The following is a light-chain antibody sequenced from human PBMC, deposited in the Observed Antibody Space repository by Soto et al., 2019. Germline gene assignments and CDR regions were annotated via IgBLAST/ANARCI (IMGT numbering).Light chain of an antibody. CDR1: QSISSY. Sequence: DIQMTQSPSSLSASVGNRVTITCRASQSISSYLNWYQQKPGKAPKLLIYAASSLQSGVPSRFSGSGSGTGFTLTISSLQPEDFAFYFCQQTYRIPPTVGQGTRLVIK. CDR2: AAS. J-gene: IGKJ5*01. CDR3: QQTYRIPPT. V-gene: IGKV1-39*01.